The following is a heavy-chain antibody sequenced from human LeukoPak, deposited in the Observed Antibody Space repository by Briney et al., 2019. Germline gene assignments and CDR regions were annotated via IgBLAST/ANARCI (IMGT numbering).Heavy chain of an antibody. V-gene: IGHV3-7*04. J-gene: IGHJ4*02. D-gene: IGHD5-18*01. CDR1: GFTFSTYW. Sequence: PGGSLRLSRAASGFTFSTYWMSWVRQAPGKGLEWVANIKEDGSEINYADSVRGRFTISRDNAKNSLYLQMNSLRAEDTAVYYCARGYTCGYWGQGTLVIVSS. CDR2: IKEDGSEI. CDR3: ARGYTCGY.